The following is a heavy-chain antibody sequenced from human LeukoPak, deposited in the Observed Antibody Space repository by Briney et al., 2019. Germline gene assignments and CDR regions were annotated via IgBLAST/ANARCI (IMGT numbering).Heavy chain of an antibody. CDR2: ISGSGTIT. J-gene: IGHJ3*02. CDR1: GFSFSSYA. V-gene: IGHV3-23*01. CDR3: ARDPNGDYVGAFDI. D-gene: IGHD4-17*01. Sequence: QAGGSLRLSCSAFGFSFSSYAMSWVRQAPGEELEWVSLISGSGTITDYADSAKGRFTTSRDNSKNTLYLQMNSLRVEDTAVYYCARDPNGDYVGAFDILGQGTMVTVSS.